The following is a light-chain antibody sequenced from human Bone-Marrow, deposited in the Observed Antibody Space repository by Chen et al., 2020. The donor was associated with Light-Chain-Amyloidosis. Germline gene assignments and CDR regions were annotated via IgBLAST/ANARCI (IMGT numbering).Light chain of an antibody. CDR1: DLPTKY. Sequence: SYELTQPPSVSVSPGQTARITCSGDDLPTKYAYWYQQKPGQAPVLVIHRDTERPSGISERFSGSKSGTSASLAITGLRAEDEADYYCQSYDSSLNVRVFGGGTKLTVL. V-gene: IGLV3-25*02. CDR3: QSYDSSLNVRV. J-gene: IGLJ3*02. CDR2: RDT.